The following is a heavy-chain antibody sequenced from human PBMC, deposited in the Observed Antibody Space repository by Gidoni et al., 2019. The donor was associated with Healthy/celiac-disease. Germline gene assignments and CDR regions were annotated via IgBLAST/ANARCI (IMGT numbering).Heavy chain of an antibody. CDR3: AREHIVVVTATLYDFDY. CDR1: GAPFRSYA. V-gene: IGHV1-69*04. Sequence: QVQLVQSGAEVKTPGSSVKVSCKASGAPFRSYAISWLRQAHGQGLEWMGRIIPILCIANYAQKFQGRVTITADKSTSTAYMERSSLRSEETAVYYCAREHIVVVTATLYDFDYWGQGTMVTVSS. D-gene: IGHD2-21*02. CDR2: IIPILCIA. J-gene: IGHJ4*02.